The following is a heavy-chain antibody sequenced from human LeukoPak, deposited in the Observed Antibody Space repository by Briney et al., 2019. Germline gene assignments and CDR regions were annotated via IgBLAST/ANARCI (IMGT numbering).Heavy chain of an antibody. CDR2: INERGTDS. Sequence: GGSLRLSCTASGFTFSGHWIHWVRHPPGMGLVWVSRINERGTDSMYAESVKGRFTISRDNAKNTVYLQMNSLRAEDTAVYYCVRDETLWTLDWWGQGTLVSVSS. J-gene: IGHJ4*02. D-gene: IGHD1-1*01. V-gene: IGHV3-74*03. CDR3: VRDETLWTLDW. CDR1: GFTFSGHW.